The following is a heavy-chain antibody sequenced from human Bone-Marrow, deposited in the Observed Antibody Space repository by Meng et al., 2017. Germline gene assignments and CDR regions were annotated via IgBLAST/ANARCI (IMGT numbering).Heavy chain of an antibody. V-gene: IGHV4-34*01. CDR1: GGTFSDYY. CDR3: ARQGDTAMATFDY. CDR2: INHSGGT. J-gene: IGHJ4*02. Sequence: VQLQQWCAGLLKPSETLSLTCAVYGGTFSDYYWSWIRQPPGKGLEWIGEINHSGGTKYTPSLESRVTISIDTSKNQFSLKLSSVTAADTAIYYCARQGDTAMATFDYWGQGTLVTVSS. D-gene: IGHD5-18*01.